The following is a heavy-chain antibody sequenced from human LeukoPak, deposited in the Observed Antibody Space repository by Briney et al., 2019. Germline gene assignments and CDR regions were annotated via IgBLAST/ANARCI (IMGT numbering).Heavy chain of an antibody. D-gene: IGHD3-3*01. Sequence: GASVKVSCKASGYTFTSYGISWVRQAPGQGLEWMGWISAYNGNTNYARKLQGRVTMTTDTSTSTAYMELRSLRSDDTAVYYCARSDDFWSGSDAFDIWGQGTMVTVSS. CDR1: GYTFTSYG. CDR3: ARSDDFWSGSDAFDI. V-gene: IGHV1-18*01. CDR2: ISAYNGNT. J-gene: IGHJ3*02.